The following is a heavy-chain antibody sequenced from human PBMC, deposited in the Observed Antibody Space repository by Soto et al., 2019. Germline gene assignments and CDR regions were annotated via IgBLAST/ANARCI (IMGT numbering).Heavy chain of an antibody. CDR3: AKDLRMGFRLGEHTGAFHI. CDR1: GFAFSSYG. Sequence: QEQLVESGGGVVQPGRSLKVSCKASGFAFSSYGMHWVRQAPGKGLEWVAVISYHGTNKDYGDSVKGRFTISRDNSKNTLYLQMNSLKTEDTSVYYCAKDLRMGFRLGEHTGAFHIWGQGTRVTVAS. V-gene: IGHV3-30*18. J-gene: IGHJ3*02. D-gene: IGHD3-16*01. CDR2: ISYHGTNK.